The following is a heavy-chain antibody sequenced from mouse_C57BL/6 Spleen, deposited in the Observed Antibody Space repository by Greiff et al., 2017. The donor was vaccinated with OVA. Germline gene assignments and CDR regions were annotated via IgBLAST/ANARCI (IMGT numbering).Heavy chain of an antibody. CDR2: IYPGDGDT. D-gene: IGHD1-1*01. CDR1: GYAFSSSW. Sequence: VMLVESGPELVKPGASVKISCKASGYAFSSSWMNWVKQRPGKGLEWIGRIYPGDGDTNYNGKFKGKATLTADKSSSTAYMQLSSLTSEDSAVYFCARSPLTTVVARGWYFDVWGTGTTVTVSS. J-gene: IGHJ1*03. CDR3: ARSPLTTVVARGWYFDV. V-gene: IGHV1-82*01.